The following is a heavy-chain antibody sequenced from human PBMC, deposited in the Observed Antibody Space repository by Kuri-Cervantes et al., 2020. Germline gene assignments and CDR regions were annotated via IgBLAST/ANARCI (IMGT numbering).Heavy chain of an antibody. D-gene: IGHD3-22*01. CDR3: ARPYYDSSGYYQRISYCFDY. V-gene: IGHV5-51*01. Sequence: GESLKISCKGSGYSFTSYWIGWVRQMPGKGLEWMGIIYPGDSDTRYSPSFQGQVTISADKSISTAYLQWSSLKASDTAMYYCARPYYDSSGYYQRISYCFDYWGQGTLVTVSS. CDR1: GYSFTSYW. J-gene: IGHJ4*02. CDR2: IYPGDSDT.